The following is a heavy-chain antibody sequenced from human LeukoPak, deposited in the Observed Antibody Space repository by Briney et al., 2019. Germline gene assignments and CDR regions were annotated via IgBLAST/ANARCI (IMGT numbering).Heavy chain of an antibody. CDR1: GGSISSYY. CDR2: IYYSGST. V-gene: IGHV4-59*01. J-gene: IGHJ2*01. D-gene: IGHD5-12*01. CDR3: ARLPLRWLRSTYWYFDL. Sequence: SETLSLTCTVSGGSISSYYWSWIQQPPGRGLEWIGYIYYSGSTNYNPSLKSRVTISVDTSKNQFSLKLSSVTAADTAVYYCARLPLRWLRSTYWYFDLWGRGTLVTVSS.